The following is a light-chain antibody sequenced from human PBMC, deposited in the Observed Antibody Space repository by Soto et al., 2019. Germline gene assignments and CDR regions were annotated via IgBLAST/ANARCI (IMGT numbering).Light chain of an antibody. Sequence: QSALTQPASVSGSPGQSITISCTGTSNDMGNSVSRYQQHPGKAPKLIIYDINNWPSGVPDRFSGSRSGNSASLTISGLQFEDEADFYCSSYTKSSTVVFGGGTKLTVL. V-gene: IGLV2-14*03. CDR2: DIN. CDR3: SSYTKSSTVV. CDR1: SNDMGNS. J-gene: IGLJ3*02.